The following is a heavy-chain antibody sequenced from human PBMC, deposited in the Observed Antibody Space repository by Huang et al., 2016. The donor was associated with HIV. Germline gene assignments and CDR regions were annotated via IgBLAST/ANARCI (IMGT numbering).Heavy chain of an antibody. CDR1: EYTLTDLS. Sequence: QVQLVQSRAEVKKPGASVKVSCKVSEYTLTDLSIHWVRQPPGKGLECVGGFDPEIGETIYAQKFQGRVTMTEDTSTETAFMELSGLRPEDTAVYYCATGFDVFFDFWGQGTLVTVSS. CDR2: FDPEIGET. V-gene: IGHV1-24*01. D-gene: IGHD3-9*01. J-gene: IGHJ4*02. CDR3: ATGFDVFFDF.